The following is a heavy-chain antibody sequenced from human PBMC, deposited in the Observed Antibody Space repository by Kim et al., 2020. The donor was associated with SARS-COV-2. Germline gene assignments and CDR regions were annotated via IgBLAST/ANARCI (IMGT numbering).Heavy chain of an antibody. J-gene: IGHJ4*02. CDR1: GGTFSSYA. Sequence: SVKVSCKASGGTFSSYAISWVRQAPGQGLEWMGRIIPILGIANYAQKFQGRVTITADKSTSTAYMELSSLRSEDTAVYYCARDLDTAMELGDYWGQGTLVTVSS. D-gene: IGHD5-18*01. CDR2: IIPILGIA. CDR3: ARDLDTAMELGDY. V-gene: IGHV1-69*04.